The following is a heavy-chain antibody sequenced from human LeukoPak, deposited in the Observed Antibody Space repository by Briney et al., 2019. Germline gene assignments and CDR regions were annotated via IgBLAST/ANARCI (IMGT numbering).Heavy chain of an antibody. D-gene: IGHD1-26*01. CDR2: ISGSGDHT. CDR3: ARDKGSYYSYNWFDP. V-gene: IGHV3-23*01. Sequence: GGSLRLSCAASGFTFSSYGMSWVRQAPGKGLEWVSAISGSGDHTYYADSVKGRFTISRDNSKNTLYLQMNSLRAEETAVYFCARDKGSYYSYNWFDPWGQGTLVTVSS. J-gene: IGHJ5*02. CDR1: GFTFSSYG.